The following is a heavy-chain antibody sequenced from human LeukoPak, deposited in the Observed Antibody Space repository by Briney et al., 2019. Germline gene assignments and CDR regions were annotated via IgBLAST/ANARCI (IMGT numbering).Heavy chain of an antibody. CDR1: GGSISSGGYS. CDR2: IYHSGST. CDR3: ARVSSGYGTYYFDY. D-gene: IGHD5-12*01. V-gene: IGHV4-30-2*01. J-gene: IGHJ4*02. Sequence: SQTLSLTCAVSGGSISSGGYSWGWIRQPPGKGLEWIGYIYHSGSTYYNPSLKSRVTISVDRSKNQFSLKLSSVTAADTAVYYCARVSSGYGTYYFDYWGQGTLVTVSS.